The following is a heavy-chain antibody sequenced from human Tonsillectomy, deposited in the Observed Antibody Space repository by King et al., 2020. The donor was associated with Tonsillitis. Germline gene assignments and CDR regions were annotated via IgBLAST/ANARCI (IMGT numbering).Heavy chain of an antibody. CDR1: GFTFTNYA. J-gene: IGHJ4*02. CDR3: AKYVTHPYFAS. D-gene: IGHD3-16*01. V-gene: IGHV3-23*04. Sequence: VQLVESGGGLVQPGGSLRLSCAASGFTFTNYAMSWVRQAPGMGLEWVSAITTSGDNTYYADSVKGRFTISRDNSRNTLYLQMSSLRAEDTAVYYCAKYVTHPYFASGGQGPRATASS. CDR2: ITTSGDNT.